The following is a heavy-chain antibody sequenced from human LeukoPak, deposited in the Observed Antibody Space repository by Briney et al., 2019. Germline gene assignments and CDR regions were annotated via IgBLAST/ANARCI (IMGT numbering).Heavy chain of an antibody. V-gene: IGHV4-30-4*08. CDR2: IYHSGST. CDR1: GGSISSGDYY. Sequence: SQTLSLTCTVSGGSISSGDYYWSWIRQPPGKGLEWIGYIYHSGSTYYNPSLKSRVTISVDTSKNQFSLKLSSVTAADTAVYYCARGAYDSSGYYPDYWGQGTLVTVSS. CDR3: ARGAYDSSGYYPDY. D-gene: IGHD3-22*01. J-gene: IGHJ4*02.